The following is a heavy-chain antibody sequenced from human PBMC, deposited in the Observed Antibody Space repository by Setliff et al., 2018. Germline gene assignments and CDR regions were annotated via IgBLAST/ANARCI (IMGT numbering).Heavy chain of an antibody. D-gene: IGHD6-13*01. J-gene: IGHJ4*02. Sequence: ASVKVSCKATVYTLSRHYMHWARQAPGQGLEWMGIINPGGGSASIVQKFQGRDTMTSDTSTSTVYMDLTGLTSEGTAVYYCARAGVAAADRKGLLEYWGQGTLVTVSS. CDR1: VYTLSRHY. CDR3: ARAGVAAADRKGLLEY. CDR2: INPGGGSA. V-gene: IGHV1-46*01.